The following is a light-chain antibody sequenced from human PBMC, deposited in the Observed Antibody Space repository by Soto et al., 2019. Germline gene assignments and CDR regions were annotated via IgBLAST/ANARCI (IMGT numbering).Light chain of an antibody. CDR3: SSLTSSNTRV. Sequence: SALTQPASVSGSPGQSIAISCTGTSSDVGGYQYVSWYQQHPGKAPKLLIYEVTKRLSGVSDRFSGSKSGNTASLTISGLQAEDEADYYCSSLTSSNTRVFGGGTKLTVL. CDR1: SSDVGGYQY. V-gene: IGLV2-14*01. CDR2: EVT. J-gene: IGLJ2*01.